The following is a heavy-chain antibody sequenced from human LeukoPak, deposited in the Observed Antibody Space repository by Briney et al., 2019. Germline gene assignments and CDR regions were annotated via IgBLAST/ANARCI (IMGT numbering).Heavy chain of an antibody. J-gene: IGHJ4*02. D-gene: IGHD7-27*01. Sequence: SETLPLTCTVSGGSVSSGSYYWSWIRQPPGKGLEWIGNIYYSGSTNYNPSLKSRVTISVDTSKNQLSLKLSSVTAADTAVYYCARDFPGDFDYWGQGTLVTVSS. CDR3: ARDFPGDFDY. V-gene: IGHV4-61*01. CDR1: GGSVSSGSYY. CDR2: IYYSGST.